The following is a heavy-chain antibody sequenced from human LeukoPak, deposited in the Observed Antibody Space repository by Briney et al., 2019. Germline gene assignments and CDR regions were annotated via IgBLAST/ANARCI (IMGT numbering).Heavy chain of an antibody. CDR3: STGAKGYGMDV. CDR1: GLTFSNAW. CDR2: IKRKTDGGTI. V-gene: IGHV3-15*01. Sequence: GGSLRLSCAASGLTFSNAWMSWVRQAPGKGLEWVGRIKRKTDGGTIDYAAPVKGRFTISGDDSKNTPYLQMNSLKIEDTGVYYCSTGAKGYGMDVWGQGTTVTVSS. J-gene: IGHJ6*02.